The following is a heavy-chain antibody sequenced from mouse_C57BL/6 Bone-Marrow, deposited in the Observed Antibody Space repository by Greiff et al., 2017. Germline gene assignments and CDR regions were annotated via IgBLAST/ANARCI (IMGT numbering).Heavy chain of an antibody. Sequence: QVQLQQSGAELARPGASVKLSCKASGYTFTSYGISWVKQRTGQGLEWIGEIYPRSGNTYYNEKFKGKATLTADKSSSTAYMELRSLTSEDSAVYFCARVRVYYYGSSHDYGGQGTTLTVSS. J-gene: IGHJ2*01. CDR1: GYTFTSYG. CDR3: ARVRVYYYGSSHDY. CDR2: IYPRSGNT. D-gene: IGHD1-1*01. V-gene: IGHV1-81*01.